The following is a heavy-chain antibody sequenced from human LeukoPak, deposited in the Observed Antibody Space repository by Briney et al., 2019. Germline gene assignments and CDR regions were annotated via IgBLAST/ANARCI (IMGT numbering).Heavy chain of an antibody. V-gene: IGHV3-30*02. D-gene: IGHD2-15*01. J-gene: IGHJ4*02. CDR1: GFTFSSYG. CDR3: ARAFRLGYCSGGSCYSADY. CDR2: IRYDGSNK. Sequence: GGSLRLSCAASGFTFSSYGMHWVRQAPGKGLEWVAFIRYDGSNKYYADSVKGRFTISRDNAKNSLYLQMNSLRAEDTAVYYCARAFRLGYCSGGSCYSADYWGQGTLVTVSS.